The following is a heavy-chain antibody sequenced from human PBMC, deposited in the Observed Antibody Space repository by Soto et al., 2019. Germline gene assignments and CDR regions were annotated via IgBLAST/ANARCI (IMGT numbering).Heavy chain of an antibody. CDR2: IYYSGST. J-gene: IGHJ4*02. CDR3: ARGPDYYDSSDLDY. Sequence: SETLSLTCTVSGGSVGNGSYYWSWIRQPPGNGLEWIGYIYYSGSTNYNPYLKSRVTISVDTSKNLFSLKLSSVTAADTAVYYCARGPDYYDSSDLDYWGQGTLVTVSS. D-gene: IGHD3-22*01. CDR1: GGSVGNGSYY. V-gene: IGHV4-61*01.